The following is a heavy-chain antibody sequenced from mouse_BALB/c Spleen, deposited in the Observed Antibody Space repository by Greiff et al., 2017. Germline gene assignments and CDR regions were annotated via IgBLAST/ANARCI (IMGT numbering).Heavy chain of an antibody. Sequence: VQLQQSGAELVKPGASVKLSCKASGYTFTSYWMHWVKQRPGQGLEWIREINPSNGRTNYNEKFKSKATLTVDKSSSTAYMQLSSLTSEDSAVYYCARQGYYAMDYWGQGTSVTVSS. V-gene: IGHV1S81*02. J-gene: IGHJ4*01. CDR3: ARQGYYAMDY. CDR1: GYTFTSYW. CDR2: INPSNGRT.